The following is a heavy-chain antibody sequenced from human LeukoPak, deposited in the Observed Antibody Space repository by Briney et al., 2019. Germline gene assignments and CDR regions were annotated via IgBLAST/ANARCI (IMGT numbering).Heavy chain of an antibody. CDR3: AREVGARFDY. V-gene: IGHV4-59*01. D-gene: IGHD1-26*01. CDR1: GGSISSYY. Sequence: SETLSLTCTVSGGSISSYYWSWIRQPPGKGLEWIGYIYYSGSTNYNPSLKSRVTISVDTSKNQFSLELSSVTAADTAVYYCAREVGARFDYWGQGTLVTVSS. CDR2: IYYSGST. J-gene: IGHJ4*02.